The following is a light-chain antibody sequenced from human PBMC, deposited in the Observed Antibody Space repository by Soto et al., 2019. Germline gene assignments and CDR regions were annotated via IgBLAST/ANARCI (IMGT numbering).Light chain of an antibody. J-gene: IGKJ1*01. Sequence: EIVMTQSPATLSVSPGERTTLSCRASQSVSSNLAWYQQKPGQAPRLLIYGASTRATGIPARFSGSGSGTEFTLTISSLQSEDFAVYYCQQYNNWHQTFGQGPKVEI. CDR1: QSVSSN. V-gene: IGKV3-15*01. CDR3: QQYNNWHQT. CDR2: GAS.